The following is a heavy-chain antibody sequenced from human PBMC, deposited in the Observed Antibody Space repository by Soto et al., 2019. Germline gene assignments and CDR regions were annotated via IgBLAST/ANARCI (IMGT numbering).Heavy chain of an antibody. J-gene: IGHJ3*02. CDR3: AKAGIVVVITDDAFDI. D-gene: IGHD3-22*01. Sequence: GGSLRLSCAASGFTFSSYAMSWVRQAPGKGLEWVSAISGSGGSTYYADSVKGRFTISRDNSKNTLYLQMNSLRAEDTAVYYCAKAGIVVVITDDAFDIWGQGTMVTVSS. V-gene: IGHV3-23*01. CDR1: GFTFSSYA. CDR2: ISGSGGST.